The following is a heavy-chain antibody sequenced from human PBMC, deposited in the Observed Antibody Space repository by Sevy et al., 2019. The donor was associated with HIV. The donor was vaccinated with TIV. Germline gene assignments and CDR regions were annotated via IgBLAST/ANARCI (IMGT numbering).Heavy chain of an antibody. CDR3: AREIYDFWSGYYLDY. V-gene: IGHV4-31*03. CDR1: GGSISSGGYY. J-gene: IGHJ4*02. CDR2: IYYSGST. D-gene: IGHD3-3*01. Sequence: SETLSLTCTVSGGSISSGGYYWSWIRQHPGKGLEWIGYIYYSGSTYYNPSLKSRVTISVDTSKNQFSLKLSSVTAADTAVYYCAREIYDFWSGYYLDYWGQGTLVTVSS.